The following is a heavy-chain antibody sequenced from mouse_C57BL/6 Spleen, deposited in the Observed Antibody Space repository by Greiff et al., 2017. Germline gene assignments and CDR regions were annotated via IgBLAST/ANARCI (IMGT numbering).Heavy chain of an antibody. Sequence: VQLQQSGPVLVKPGASVKMSCKASGYTFTDYYMNWVKQSHGKSLEWIGVINPYNGGTSYNQKFKGKATLTVDKSSSTAYMELNSLTSEDSAVYYCARKDYGSPYAMDYWGQGTSVTVSS. V-gene: IGHV1-19*01. CDR1: GYTFTDYY. CDR3: ARKDYGSPYAMDY. D-gene: IGHD1-1*01. J-gene: IGHJ4*01. CDR2: INPYNGGT.